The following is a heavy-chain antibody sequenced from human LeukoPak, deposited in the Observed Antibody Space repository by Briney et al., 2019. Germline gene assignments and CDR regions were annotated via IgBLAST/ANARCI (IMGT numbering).Heavy chain of an antibody. CDR3: AREGSTDIVVVPAALNWFDP. J-gene: IGHJ5*02. D-gene: IGHD2-2*01. V-gene: IGHV4-34*01. CDR1: GGSFSGYY. CDR2: INHSGRN. Sequence: SKTLSLTCAVYGGSFSGYYWSWIRQPPGKGLEWIGEINHSGRNNYNPSLKSRVTISLDTSKNQFSLKLSSVTAADTAVYYCAREGSTDIVVVPAALNWFDPWGQGTLVTVSS.